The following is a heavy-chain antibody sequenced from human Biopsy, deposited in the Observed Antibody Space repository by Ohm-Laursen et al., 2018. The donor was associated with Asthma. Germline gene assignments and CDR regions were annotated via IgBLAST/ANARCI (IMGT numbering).Heavy chain of an antibody. D-gene: IGHD6-19*01. CDR1: GGTFSNFA. J-gene: IGHJ6*02. CDR3: ARRQVGYSSGWSLLLKKIYYSGMDV. V-gene: IGHV1-69*01. Sequence: SSVKVSCKAPGGTFSNFAISWVRQAPGQGLEWLGGITTVFGTTNYAQKFQGRVTITADESTSTAYMEVTSLRSEDTAIYYCARRQVGYSSGWSLLLKKIYYSGMDVWGQGTAVTVSS. CDR2: ITTVFGTT.